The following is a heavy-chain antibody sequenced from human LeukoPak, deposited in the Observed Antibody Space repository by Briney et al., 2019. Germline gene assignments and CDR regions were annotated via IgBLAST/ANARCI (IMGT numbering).Heavy chain of an antibody. Sequence: GGSLRLSCAASGFTFSSYAMSLVRQAPGKGLEWVSAISGSGGSTYYADSVKGRFTISRDNSKNTLYLQMNSLRAEDTAVYYCAKSPTNYDFWSGYYFSGYWGQGILVTVSS. CDR2: ISGSGGST. V-gene: IGHV3-23*01. J-gene: IGHJ4*02. CDR3: AKSPTNYDFWSGYYFSGY. CDR1: GFTFSSYA. D-gene: IGHD3-3*01.